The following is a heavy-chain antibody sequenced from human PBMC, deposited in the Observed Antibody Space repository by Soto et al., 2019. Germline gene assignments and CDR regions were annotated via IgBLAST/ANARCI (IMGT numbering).Heavy chain of an antibody. Sequence: ASVKVSCKTSGYTFTSYGISWVRQAPGQGLEWMGWISAYNGNTNYAQRLQGRVTMTRDTSTSTAYMELRSLRSDDTAVYYCARYTSSWCFDYWGQATLVTVSS. J-gene: IGHJ4*02. CDR3: ARYTSSWCFDY. V-gene: IGHV1-18*01. D-gene: IGHD6-13*01. CDR1: GYTFTSYG. CDR2: ISAYNGNT.